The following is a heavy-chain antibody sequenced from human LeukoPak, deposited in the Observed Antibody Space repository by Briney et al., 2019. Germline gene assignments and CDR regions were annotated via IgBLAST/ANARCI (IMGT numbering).Heavy chain of an antibody. CDR1: GESFSGYY. CDR3: ARSGPAAGRPDAFDI. Sequence: KPSETLSLTCAVYGESFSGYYWSWIRQPPGKGLECIGTIYYSGITYYNSSLKSRVTISVDTSKNQFSLKLSSVTAADTAVYFCARSGPAAGRPDAFDIWGQGTMVTVSS. V-gene: IGHV4-34*01. D-gene: IGHD2-2*01. CDR2: IYYSGIT. J-gene: IGHJ3*02.